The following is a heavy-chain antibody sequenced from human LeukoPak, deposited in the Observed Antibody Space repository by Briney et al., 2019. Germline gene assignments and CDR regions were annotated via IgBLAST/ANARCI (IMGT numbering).Heavy chain of an antibody. D-gene: IGHD3-10*01. CDR3: ARDSLWCGEEY. Sequence: SETLSLTCTVSGGSISSSSYYWGWIRQPPGKGLEWIGSIYYSGSTYYNPSLKSRVTISVDTSKNQFSLKLSSVTAADTAVYYCARDSLWCGEEYCGQGTLVTVSS. V-gene: IGHV4-39*07. CDR2: IYYSGST. J-gene: IGHJ4*02. CDR1: GGSISSSSYY.